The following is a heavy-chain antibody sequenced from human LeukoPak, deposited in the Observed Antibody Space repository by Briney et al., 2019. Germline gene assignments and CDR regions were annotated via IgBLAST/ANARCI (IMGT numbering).Heavy chain of an antibody. V-gene: IGHV3-21*01. CDR1: GFTFSSYS. Sequence: GGSLRLSCAASGFTFSSYSMNWVRQAPGKGLEWVSSISSSSSYIYYADSVKGRFTISRDNAKNSLYLQMNSLRAEDTAVYYCARGRVSSEFDYWGQGTQVTVSS. J-gene: IGHJ4*02. CDR3: ARGRVSSEFDY. D-gene: IGHD6-19*01. CDR2: ISSSSSYI.